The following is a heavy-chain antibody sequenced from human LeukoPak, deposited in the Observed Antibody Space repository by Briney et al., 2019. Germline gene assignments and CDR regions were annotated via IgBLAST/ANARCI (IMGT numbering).Heavy chain of an antibody. J-gene: IGHJ2*01. V-gene: IGHV4-39*01. CDR3: ARHPPNWGIKYFDL. CDR1: GGSISSSSYY. D-gene: IGHD7-27*01. CDR2: IYYSGSI. Sequence: KPSETLSLTCTVSGGSISSSSYYWGWIRQPPGKGLVWFGSIYYSGSIYYNPSVTSRVTMSVDTSKNQFSLKLSSVTAADTAVYYCARHPPNWGIKYFDLWGRGTLVTVSS.